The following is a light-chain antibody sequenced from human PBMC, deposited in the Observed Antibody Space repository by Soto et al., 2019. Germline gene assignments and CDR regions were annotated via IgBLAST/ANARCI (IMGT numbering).Light chain of an antibody. CDR2: KAS. Sequence: DIQMTQSPSTLSASVGDRVTITCRASQNINSWLAWYQQKPGKAPKLLIYKASRLQSGVPSRFSGTESGTECTLTISSLQPDDFATYYCQQFDSYPYTFGQGTNLEI. V-gene: IGKV1-5*03. CDR3: QQFDSYPYT. J-gene: IGKJ2*01. CDR1: QNINSW.